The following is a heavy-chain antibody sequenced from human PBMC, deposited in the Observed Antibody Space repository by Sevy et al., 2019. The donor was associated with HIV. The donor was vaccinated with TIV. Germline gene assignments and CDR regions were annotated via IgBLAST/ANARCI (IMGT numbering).Heavy chain of an antibody. Sequence: GGSLRLSCAAPGFTFSSYAMSWVRQAPGKGLEWVSAISGSGGSTYYADSVKGRFTISRDNSKNTLYLQMNSLRAEDTAVYYCAKDGSYNWNGDYFDYWGQGTLVTVSS. V-gene: IGHV3-23*01. D-gene: IGHD1-20*01. J-gene: IGHJ4*02. CDR2: ISGSGGST. CDR1: GFTFSSYA. CDR3: AKDGSYNWNGDYFDY.